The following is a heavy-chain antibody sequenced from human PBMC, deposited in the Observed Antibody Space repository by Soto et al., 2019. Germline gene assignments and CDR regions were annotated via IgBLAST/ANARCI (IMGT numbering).Heavy chain of an antibody. CDR1: GGSISSYY. J-gene: IGHJ4*02. CDR3: ARHNYGSGSTYFDY. V-gene: IGHV4-59*08. CDR2: IYYSGST. Sequence: PSETLSLTCTVSGGSISSYYWSWIRQPPGKGLEWIGYIYYSGSTNYNPSLKSRVTISVDTSKNQFSLKLNSMTAVDTAVYYCARHNYGSGSTYFDYWGQGTLVTVSS. D-gene: IGHD3-10*01.